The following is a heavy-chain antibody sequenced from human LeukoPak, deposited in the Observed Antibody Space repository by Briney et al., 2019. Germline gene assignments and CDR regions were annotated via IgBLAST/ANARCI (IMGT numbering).Heavy chain of an antibody. D-gene: IGHD2-2*01. V-gene: IGHV3-23*01. CDR2: ISASGTST. CDR3: AKGDCSSTNCYPDY. CDR1: GGSFSGYY. Sequence: QASETLSLTCAVYGGSFSGYYWSWVRQAPGKGLEWVSGISASGTSTYYVDSVKGRFTISRDKSKKMLYLQMNSLRAEDTAVYYCAKGDCSSTNCYPDYWGQGTLITVSS. J-gene: IGHJ4*02.